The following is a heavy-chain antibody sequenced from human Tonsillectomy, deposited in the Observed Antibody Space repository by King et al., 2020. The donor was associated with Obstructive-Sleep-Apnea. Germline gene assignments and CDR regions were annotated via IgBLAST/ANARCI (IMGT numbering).Heavy chain of an antibody. D-gene: IGHD5-12*01. CDR2: IYPDDSDT. Sequence: QLVQSGAEVKKPAESLKISCKGSGYRFTNYWIGWVRQMPGKGMECMGIIYPDDSDTRYSPSFQGQVTISADKSTSTAFLQWSSLKASDTAMYYCARHRIRSGGFSNAGTFDILGQGTMVTVSS. CDR1: GYRFTNYW. CDR3: ARHRIRSGGFSNAGTFDI. V-gene: IGHV5-51*01. J-gene: IGHJ3*02.